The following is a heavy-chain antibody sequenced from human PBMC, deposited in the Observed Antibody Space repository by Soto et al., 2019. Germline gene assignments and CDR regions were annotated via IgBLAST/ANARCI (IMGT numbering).Heavy chain of an antibody. V-gene: IGHV1-18*01. CDR1: GYTFTSYG. CDR2: ISAYNGNT. J-gene: IGHJ4*02. D-gene: IGHD2-15*01. Sequence: QVQLVQSGAEVKKPGASVKVSCKASGYTFTSYGISWVRQAPGQGLEWMGWISAYNGNTNYAQKLQGRVTMTTDTSTSTAYMELRSLRSDDTAVYYCARHRKGYCSGGSCPSDYWGQGTLVTVSS. CDR3: ARHRKGYCSGGSCPSDY.